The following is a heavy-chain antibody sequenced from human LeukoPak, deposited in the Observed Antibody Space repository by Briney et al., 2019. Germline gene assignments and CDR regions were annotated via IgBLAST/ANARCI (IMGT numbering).Heavy chain of an antibody. CDR1: GLTVSSYA. CDR3: AKYTSGTSYRGLDQ. D-gene: IGHD3-10*01. V-gene: IGHV3-23*01. CDR2: IIGSAVNT. J-gene: IGHJ4*02. Sequence: TGGSLRLSCGASGLTVSSYAMSWVRQAPGKGLEWVSTIIGSAVNTYYADSVKGRFTISRGDSKNTVYLQMNSLRAEDTAVYSCAKYTSGTSYRGLDQWGQGTLVTVSS.